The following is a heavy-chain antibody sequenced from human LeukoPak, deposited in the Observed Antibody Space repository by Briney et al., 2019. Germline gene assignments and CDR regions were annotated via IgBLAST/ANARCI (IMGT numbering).Heavy chain of an antibody. V-gene: IGHV3-30-3*01. J-gene: IGHJ4*02. CDR3: ASEMTTAFDY. CDR2: ISYDGSNK. Sequence: PGGSLRLSCAASGFSFSAYAMNWVRQAPGKGLEWVAVISYDGSNKYYADSVKGRFTISRDNSKNTLYLQMNSLGAEDTAVYYCASEMTTAFDYWGQGTLVTVSS. CDR1: GFSFSAYA. D-gene: IGHD4-17*01.